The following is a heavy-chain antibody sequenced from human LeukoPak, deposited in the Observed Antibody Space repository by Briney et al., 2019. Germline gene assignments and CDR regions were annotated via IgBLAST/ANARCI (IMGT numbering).Heavy chain of an antibody. J-gene: IGHJ5*02. CDR3: ARSPVVVVAATRLRRWFDP. D-gene: IGHD2-15*01. CDR1: GGSISSYY. V-gene: IGHV4-59*01. Sequence: SETLSLICTVSGGSISSYYWSWIRQPPGKGLEWIGYIYYSGSTNYNPSLKSRVTISIDTSKNQFSLRLSSATAADTAVYYCARSPVVVVAATRLRRWFDPWGQGTLVTVSS. CDR2: IYYSGST.